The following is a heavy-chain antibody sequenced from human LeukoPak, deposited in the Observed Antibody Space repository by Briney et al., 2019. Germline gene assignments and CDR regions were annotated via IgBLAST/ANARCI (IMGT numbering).Heavy chain of an antibody. J-gene: IGHJ5*02. D-gene: IGHD3-10*01. CDR1: GGSINSGSYY. V-gene: IGHV4-61*02. CDR3: ARHIYYYGSGKPNWFDP. Sequence: SQTLSLTCTVSGGSINSGSYYWSWIRQPAGKGLEWIGRIYTSDNTNYNPSLKSRVTISVDTSKNQFSLKLSSVTAADTAVYYCARHIYYYGSGKPNWFDPWGQGTLVTVSS. CDR2: IYTSDNT.